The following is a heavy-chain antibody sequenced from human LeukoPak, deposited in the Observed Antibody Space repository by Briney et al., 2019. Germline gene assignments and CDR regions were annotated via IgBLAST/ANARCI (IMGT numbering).Heavy chain of an antibody. J-gene: IGHJ4*02. CDR1: GFTFSSYS. CDR3: AREPDYGGSRDC. CDR2: ISSSSSII. V-gene: IGHV3-48*04. D-gene: IGHD4-23*01. Sequence: GGSLRLSCAASGFTFSSYSMNWVRQAPGKGLEWVSYISSSSSIIYYADSVKGRFTISRDNAKNSLYLQMNSLRAEDTAVYYCAREPDYGGSRDCWGQGTLVTVSS.